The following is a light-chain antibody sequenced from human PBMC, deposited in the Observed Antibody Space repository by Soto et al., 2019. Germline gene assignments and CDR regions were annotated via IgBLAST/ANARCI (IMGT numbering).Light chain of an antibody. CDR2: AAS. V-gene: IGKV1-39*01. CDR1: QTIRTY. Sequence: EIQMTQFPSSLSASVGDRVTITCRASQTIRTYLNWFQQKPGKGPELLIYAASSLQSGVPSRFTGSVSGAEFTLTISSLQPEDTATYYCQPTYNVPQTYGQGTKVEIK. CDR3: QPTYNVPQT. J-gene: IGKJ1*01.